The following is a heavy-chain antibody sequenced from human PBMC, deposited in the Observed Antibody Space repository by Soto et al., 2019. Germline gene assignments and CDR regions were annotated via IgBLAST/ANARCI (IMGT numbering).Heavy chain of an antibody. J-gene: IGHJ5*02. CDR2: IYWNDDK. Sequence: ASGPTLVNPTQTLTLTCTFSGFSLSTSGVGVGWIRQPPGKALEWLALIYWNDDKRYSPSLKSRLTITKDTSKNQVVLTMTNMDPVDTATYYCAHSRQGYSSSWYKNNWFDPWGQGTLVTVSS. D-gene: IGHD6-13*01. CDR3: AHSRQGYSSSWYKNNWFDP. CDR1: GFSLSTSGVG. V-gene: IGHV2-5*01.